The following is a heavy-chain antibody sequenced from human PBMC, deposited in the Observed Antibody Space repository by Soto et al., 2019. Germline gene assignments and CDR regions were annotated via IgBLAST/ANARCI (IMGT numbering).Heavy chain of an antibody. V-gene: IGHV4-59*01. CDR3: ASIIAVAGYYFDY. Sequence: PSETLSLTCTVSGGSISSYYWSWIRQPPGKGLEWIGYIYYSGSTNYNPSLKSRVTISVDTSKNQFPLKLSLLPAADTAVYYCASIIAVAGYYFDYWGQGTLVTVSS. CDR1: GGSISSYY. CDR2: IYYSGST. D-gene: IGHD6-19*01. J-gene: IGHJ4*02.